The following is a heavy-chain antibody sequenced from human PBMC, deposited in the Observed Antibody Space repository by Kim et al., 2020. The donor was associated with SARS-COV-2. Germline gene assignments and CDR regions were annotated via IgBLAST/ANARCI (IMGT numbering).Heavy chain of an antibody. D-gene: IGHD3-10*02. V-gene: IGHV3-23*01. Sequence: GSTYYADSVKGRFTISRDNSKNTLYLQMNSLRAEDTAVYYCAKAPYVLGVGGQGTLVTVSS. J-gene: IGHJ4*02. CDR2: GST. CDR3: AKAPYVLGV.